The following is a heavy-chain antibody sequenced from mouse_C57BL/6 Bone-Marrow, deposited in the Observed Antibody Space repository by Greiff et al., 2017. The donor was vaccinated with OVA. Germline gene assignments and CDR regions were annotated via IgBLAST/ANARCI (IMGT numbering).Heavy chain of an antibody. D-gene: IGHD1-1*01. CDR3: ARAFYYGLYFDY. Sequence: EVKLMESGPGLVKPSQSLSLTCSVTGYSITSGYYWYWIRQFPGNKLEWMGYISYDGSNNYNPSLKNRISITRDTSKNQFFLKLNSVTTEDTATYYCARAFYYGLYFDYWGQGTTLTVSS. CDR2: ISYDGSN. J-gene: IGHJ2*01. V-gene: IGHV3-6*01. CDR1: GYSITSGYY.